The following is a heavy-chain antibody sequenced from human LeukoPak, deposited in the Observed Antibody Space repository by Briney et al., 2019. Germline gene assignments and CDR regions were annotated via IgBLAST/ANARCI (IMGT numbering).Heavy chain of an antibody. D-gene: IGHD4-17*01. CDR1: GFTFSSPW. CDR2: IWFDGSNK. CDR3: AKDQYGYGDFYFDY. J-gene: IGHJ4*02. Sequence: GGSLRLSCVASGFTFSSPWMHWVRQAPGKGLEWVAVIWFDGSNKYYTDSVRGRFTISRDNSQNTLYLQMDSLRAEDTAVYFCAKDQYGYGDFYFDYWGQGILVTVSS. V-gene: IGHV3-33*06.